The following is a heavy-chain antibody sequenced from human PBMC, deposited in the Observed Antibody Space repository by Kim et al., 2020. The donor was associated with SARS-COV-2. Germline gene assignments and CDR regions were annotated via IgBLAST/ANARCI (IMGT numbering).Heavy chain of an antibody. CDR2: SSYGGNT. V-gene: IGHV4-39*01. D-gene: IGHD3-3*01. CDR1: GGSIRSNNYY. Sequence: SETLSLTCTVSGGSIRSNNYYWGWIRQLPGKGLEWIGSSSYGGNTYYNPSLKSRVTISVDTSKNQFSLSLSSVTAADTAVYYCAGSQRRLALFGLLTIAYYFDYWGQGTRVTVSS. CDR3: AGSQRRLALFGLLTIAYYFDY. J-gene: IGHJ4*02.